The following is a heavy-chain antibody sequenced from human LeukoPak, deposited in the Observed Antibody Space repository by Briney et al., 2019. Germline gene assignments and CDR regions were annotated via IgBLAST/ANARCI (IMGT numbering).Heavy chain of an antibody. CDR2: INHSGST. Sequence: SETLSLTCAVYGGSFSGYYWSWIRQPPGKGLEWIGEINHSGSTNYNPSLKSRVTVSVDTSKNQFSLKLSSVTAADTAVYYCARESSSQVFHYWGQGTLVTVSS. V-gene: IGHV4-34*01. CDR3: ARESSSQVFHY. D-gene: IGHD6-13*01. CDR1: GGSFSGYY. J-gene: IGHJ4*02.